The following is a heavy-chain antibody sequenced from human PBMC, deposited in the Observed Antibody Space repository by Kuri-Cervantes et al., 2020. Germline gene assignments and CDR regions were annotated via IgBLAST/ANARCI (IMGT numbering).Heavy chain of an antibody. Sequence: SVKVSCKASGGTFSSYAISWVRQAPGQGLEWMGGIIPIFGTANYAQKFQGRVTITADESTSTAYMELSSLRAEDTAVYYCARDNSYNWNYVGWFDPWGQGTLVTVSS. V-gene: IGHV1-69*13. D-gene: IGHD1-7*01. CDR2: IIPIFGTA. CDR1: GGTFSSYA. CDR3: ARDNSYNWNYVGWFDP. J-gene: IGHJ5*02.